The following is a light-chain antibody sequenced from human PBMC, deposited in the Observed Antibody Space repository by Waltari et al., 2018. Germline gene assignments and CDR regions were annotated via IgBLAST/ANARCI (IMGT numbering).Light chain of an antibody. Sequence: QSVLTQPPSVSAAPGQRVTISCSGGRSNIGNNYVSWYRQFPGTAPKLLTYEDSERPSGIPGRFSGSKSGTSATLDITGLQAGDEADYYCGTWDSSLSGAVFGGGTHLTVL. CDR2: EDS. CDR3: GTWDSSLSGAV. V-gene: IGLV1-51*02. J-gene: IGLJ7*01. CDR1: RSNIGNNY.